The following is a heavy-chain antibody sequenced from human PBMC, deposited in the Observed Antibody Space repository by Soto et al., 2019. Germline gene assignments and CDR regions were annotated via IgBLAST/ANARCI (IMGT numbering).Heavy chain of an antibody. CDR1: GFTFSSYG. V-gene: IGHV3-30*18. CDR3: AKDTVKGSGYDWLDA. Sequence: QVQLVESGGGVVQPGRSLRLSCAASGFTFSSYGMHWVRQAPGKGLEWVAVISYDGSNKYYADSVKGRFTISRDNSKNTLYLQMNSLRAEDTAVYYCAKDTVKGSGYDWLDAWGQGTTVTVSS. CDR2: ISYDGSNK. D-gene: IGHD5-12*01. J-gene: IGHJ6*02.